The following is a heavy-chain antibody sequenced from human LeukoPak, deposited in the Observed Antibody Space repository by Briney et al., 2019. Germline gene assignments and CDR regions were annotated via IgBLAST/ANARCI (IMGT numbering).Heavy chain of an antibody. CDR1: GYTLTELS. V-gene: IGHV1-24*01. CDR3: ATKRFLEWLYFDY. D-gene: IGHD3-3*01. Sequence: GSVKVSCKVSGYTLTELSMHWVRQAPGKGLEWMGGFVPEDGVTIYAQKFQGRVTMTEDTSTDTAYMELSSLRSEDTAVYYCATKRFLEWLYFDYWGQGTLVTGSS. CDR2: FVPEDGVT. J-gene: IGHJ4*02.